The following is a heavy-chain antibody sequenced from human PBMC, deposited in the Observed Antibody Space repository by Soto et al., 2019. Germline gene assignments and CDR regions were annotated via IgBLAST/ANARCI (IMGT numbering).Heavy chain of an antibody. V-gene: IGHV3-64*01. J-gene: IGHJ6*03. CDR3: ARRARPDFYYMDV. CDR2: ISSNGVGT. Sequence: GGSLRLSCSASGFTFSSYALHWVRQAPGKGLEYVSGISSNGVGTYYANSVQGRFTISRDNSKNTVYLQMGSLRPEDMAVYYCARRARPDFYYMDVWGKGTTVTVSS. CDR1: GFTFSSYA. D-gene: IGHD6-6*01.